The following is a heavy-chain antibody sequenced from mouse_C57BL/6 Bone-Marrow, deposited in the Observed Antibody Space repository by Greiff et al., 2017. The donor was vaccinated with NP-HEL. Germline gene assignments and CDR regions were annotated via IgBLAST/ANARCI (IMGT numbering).Heavy chain of an antibody. J-gene: IGHJ1*03. CDR3: ARRVITTVVRYFDV. Sequence: VQLQQSGPELVKPGASVKIPCKASGYTFTDYNMDWVKQSHGKSLEWIGDINPNNGGTIYNQKFKGKATLTVDKSSSTAYMELRSLTSEDTAVYYCARRVITTVVRYFDVWGTGTTVTVSS. V-gene: IGHV1-18*01. CDR2: INPNNGGT. CDR1: GYTFTDYN. D-gene: IGHD1-1*01.